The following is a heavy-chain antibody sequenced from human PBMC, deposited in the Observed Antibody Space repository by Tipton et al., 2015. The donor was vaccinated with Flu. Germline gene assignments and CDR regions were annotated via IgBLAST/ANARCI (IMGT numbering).Heavy chain of an antibody. Sequence: GLVKPSETLSLTCTVSGVSISGHYWSWIRQPPGKGLEWIGCFYHSGSTHYNPSLKSRLSISVDTSTNQFSLKLTSVTAADTAVYYCAGHRDGSDYWGRGTLSPSPQ. CDR3: AGHRDGSDY. D-gene: IGHD5-24*01. V-gene: IGHV4-59*11. CDR2: FYHSGST. J-gene: IGHJ4*02. CDR1: GVSISGHY.